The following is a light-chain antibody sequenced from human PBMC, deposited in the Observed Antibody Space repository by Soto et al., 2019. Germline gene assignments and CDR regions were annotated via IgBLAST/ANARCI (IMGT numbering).Light chain of an antibody. CDR3: QQYGSSPPIT. CDR1: QSVSSSY. J-gene: IGKJ5*01. Sequence: EIVMTQSPVTLSVSPGGRATLSCRASQSVSSSYLAWYQQKPGQAPRLLIYDASSRATGIPDRFSGSGSGTDFTLTISRLEPEDFAVYHCQQYGSSPPITFGQGTRLEIK. V-gene: IGKV3-20*01. CDR2: DAS.